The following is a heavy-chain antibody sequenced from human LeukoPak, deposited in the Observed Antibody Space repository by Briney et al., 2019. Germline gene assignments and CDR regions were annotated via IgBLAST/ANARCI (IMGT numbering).Heavy chain of an antibody. J-gene: IGHJ5*02. CDR2: ILPIFATT. V-gene: IGHV1-69*06. Sequence: SVKVSCKASGGTFKNYAISWVRQAPGQGLEWMGGILPIFATTNYAQKFQARVTITADKSTSTAYMELSSLRFEDTAVYYCARGRPTTSIAAAGVNWFDPWGQGTLVTVSS. CDR3: ARGRPTTSIAAAGVNWFDP. CDR1: GGTFKNYA. D-gene: IGHD6-13*01.